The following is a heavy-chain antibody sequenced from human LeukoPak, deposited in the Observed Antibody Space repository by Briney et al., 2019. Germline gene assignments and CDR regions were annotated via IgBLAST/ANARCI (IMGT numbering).Heavy chain of an antibody. CDR1: GGSFSGYY. Sequence: SETLSLTCAVYGGSFSGYYWSWIRQPPGKGLEWIGEINHSGSTNYNPSLKSRVTISVDTSKNQFSLKLNSVTAADTAVYYCARDLRYSAWSSGFESWSQGTLVTVSS. D-gene: IGHD3-9*01. CDR3: ARDLRYSAWSSGFES. J-gene: IGHJ5*01. V-gene: IGHV4-34*01. CDR2: INHSGST.